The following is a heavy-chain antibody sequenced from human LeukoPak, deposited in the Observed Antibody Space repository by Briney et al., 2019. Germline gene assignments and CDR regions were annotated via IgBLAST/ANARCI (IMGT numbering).Heavy chain of an antibody. Sequence: SETLSLTCAVYGGSFSGYYWSWIRQPPGKGLEWIGEINHNGSTNYNPSLKSRVTISVDTSKNQFSLKLSSVTAADTAVYYCARGRYYGSGSYYKREAYFDYWGQGTLVTVSS. CDR2: INHNGST. V-gene: IGHV4-34*01. D-gene: IGHD3-10*01. CDR1: GGSFSGYY. CDR3: ARGRYYGSGSYYKREAYFDY. J-gene: IGHJ4*02.